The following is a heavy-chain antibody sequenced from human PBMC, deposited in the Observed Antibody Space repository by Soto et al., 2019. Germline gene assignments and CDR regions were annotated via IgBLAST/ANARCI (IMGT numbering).Heavy chain of an antibody. Sequence: EVQLLESGGGLVQPGGSLRLSCAASGFTFSSYAMSWVRQAPGKGLEWVSAISGSGGTTYYADSVKGWFTFSRDNSKNTLYLQMNSLRAEDTAVYYCAKTANGWFSAFDIWVQGTMVTVSS. CDR3: AKTANGWFSAFDI. CDR2: ISGSGGTT. V-gene: IGHV3-23*01. CDR1: GFTFSSYA. J-gene: IGHJ3*02. D-gene: IGHD6-19*01.